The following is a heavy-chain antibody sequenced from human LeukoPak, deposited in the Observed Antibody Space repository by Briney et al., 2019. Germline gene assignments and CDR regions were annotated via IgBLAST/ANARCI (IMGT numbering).Heavy chain of an antibody. CDR1: GFTFSNYW. CDR2: IKQDGREI. J-gene: IGHJ4*02. V-gene: IGHV3-7*01. Sequence: GGSLRLSCAGSGFTFSNYWMSWVRQAPGKGLEWVANIKQDGREIYYLDSVKGRFTVSRDNAKSSLYLQMTRLRAEDTAVYYCVRYRDNSGPSDYWGQGTPVTASS. CDR3: VRYRDNSGPSDY. D-gene: IGHD6-19*01.